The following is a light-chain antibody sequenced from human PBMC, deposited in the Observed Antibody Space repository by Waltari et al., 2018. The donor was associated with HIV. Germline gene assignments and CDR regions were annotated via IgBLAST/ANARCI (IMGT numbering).Light chain of an antibody. V-gene: IGKV1-33*01. CDR1: QDISGD. CDR3: QQSDRLLYT. CDR2: GAS. J-gene: IGKJ2*01. Sequence: DIQMTQSPSSLSASVGDRITIACQASQDISGDVNWYQHKTGEAPKLLIYGASNLETGVPSRFSGSGSRTDFTFTITSLQPEDIATYYCQQSDRLLYTFGQGTKLEIK.